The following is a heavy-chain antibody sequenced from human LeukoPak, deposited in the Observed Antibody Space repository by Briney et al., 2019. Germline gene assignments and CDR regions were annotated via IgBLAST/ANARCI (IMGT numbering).Heavy chain of an antibody. D-gene: IGHD3-10*01. J-gene: IGHJ4*02. CDR3: ARLCFGESAIDY. CDR1: GFTFSSYA. CDR2: ISDNGGTT. V-gene: IGHV3-23*01. Sequence: GGSLRLSCAASGFTFSSYAMSWVRQAPGKGLEWVSGISDNGGTTFYADSVKGRFTISRDNSQNTLYLQMNSLRAEDTAVYYCARLCFGESAIDYWGQGTLVTVSS.